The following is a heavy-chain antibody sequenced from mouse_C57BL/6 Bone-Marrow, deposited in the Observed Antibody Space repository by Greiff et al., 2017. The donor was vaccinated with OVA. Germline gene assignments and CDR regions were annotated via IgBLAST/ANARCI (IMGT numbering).Heavy chain of an antibody. J-gene: IGHJ1*03. CDR3: AIWGDSNHWYYGV. CDR2: IHPSDSDT. Sequence: VKLQQPGAELVKPGASVKVSCKASGYTFTSYWMHWVKQRPGQGLEWIGRIHPSDSDTNYNQKFKGKATLTVDKSSSTAYMQLSSLTSEDSAVSYCAIWGDSNHWYYGVWGTGTTVTVSS. D-gene: IGHD2-5*01. CDR1: GYTFTSYW. V-gene: IGHV1-74*01.